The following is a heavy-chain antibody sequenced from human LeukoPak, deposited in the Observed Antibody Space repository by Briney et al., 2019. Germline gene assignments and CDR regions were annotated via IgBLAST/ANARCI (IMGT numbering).Heavy chain of an antibody. V-gene: IGHV1-2*02. CDR3: ARMAYSHYYYYMDV. CDR2: INPNSGGT. Sequence: ASVRVSCKASGYTFTGYYMHWVRQAPGQGLEWMGWINPNSGGTNYAQKFQGRVTMTRDTSISTAYMELSRLRSDDTAVYYCARMAYSHYYYYMDVWGKGTTVTVSS. J-gene: IGHJ6*03. CDR1: GYTFTGYY. D-gene: IGHD5-24*01.